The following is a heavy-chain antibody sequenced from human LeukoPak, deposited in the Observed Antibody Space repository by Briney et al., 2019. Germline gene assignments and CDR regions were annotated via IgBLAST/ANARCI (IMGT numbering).Heavy chain of an antibody. D-gene: IGHD1-26*01. V-gene: IGHV4-4*08. CDR1: GGSMNTYY. J-gene: IGHJ3*02. CDR2: IYHSGST. CDR3: ARESKMGAIVAGAFDI. Sequence: PSETLSLTCTVSGGSMNTYYWSWIRQTPGKGLECIGYIYHSGSTYYNPSLKSRVTISLDTPKNQFSLKLSSVTAADTAVYYCARESKMGAIVAGAFDIWGQGTVVTVSS.